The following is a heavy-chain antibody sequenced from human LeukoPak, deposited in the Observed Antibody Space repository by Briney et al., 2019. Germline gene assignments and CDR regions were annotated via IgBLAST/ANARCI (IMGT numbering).Heavy chain of an antibody. V-gene: IGHV5-51*01. CDR3: ARQSDYYDSSGYPKYYFDY. J-gene: IGHJ4*02. D-gene: IGHD3-22*01. CDR2: IYPGDSDT. CDR1: GYSFTSYW. Sequence: GESLQISCKGSGYSFTSYWIGWVRQMPGKGLEWMGIIYPGDSDTRYSPSFQGQVTISADKSISTAYPQWSSLKAPDTAMYYCARQSDYYDSSGYPKYYFDYWGQGTLVSVSS.